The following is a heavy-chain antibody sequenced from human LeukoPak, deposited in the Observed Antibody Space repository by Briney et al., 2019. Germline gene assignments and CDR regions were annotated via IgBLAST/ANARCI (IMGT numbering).Heavy chain of an antibody. CDR3: AKVSGFKITFGGVID. CDR1: GFTIGGFA. Sequence: PGGSLRLSCAASGFTIGGFAMTWVRQAPGKGLEWVSSIGSDYKTHYSESVKGRFAISRDNSQSTVFLQMNSLRAEDTALYYCAKVSGFKITFGGVIDWGQGTLVTVSS. V-gene: IGHV3-23*01. CDR2: IGSDYKT. D-gene: IGHD3-16*02. J-gene: IGHJ4*02.